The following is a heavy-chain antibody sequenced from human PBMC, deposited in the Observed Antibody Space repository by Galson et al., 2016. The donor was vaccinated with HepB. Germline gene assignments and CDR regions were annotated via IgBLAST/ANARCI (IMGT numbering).Heavy chain of an antibody. J-gene: IGHJ6*01. D-gene: IGHD3-16*01. CDR1: GFAFSNYW. V-gene: IGHV3-74*01. Sequence: SLRLSYAASGFAFSNYWMDWVRQAPGKGPVWVSHISADGATANYADFVQGRFIISRDNAKSTLYLQVNSVRAEDTAVYYCVRGGRTFYGVDFWGQGATVTVSS. CDR2: ISADGATA. CDR3: VRGGRTFYGVDF.